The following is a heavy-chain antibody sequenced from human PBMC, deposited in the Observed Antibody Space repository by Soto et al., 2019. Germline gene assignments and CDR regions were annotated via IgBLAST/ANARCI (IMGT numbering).Heavy chain of an antibody. V-gene: IGHV1-2*02. Sequence: QLHLVQSGAVVKKPGASVTVSCSASGYPVTAYYMHWVRQAPGRGLEWMGGINPATGAAKYTQTLQGRVTMPRDTSTSTGFMELSGLTSEDTAVFYCARGGGVGVAGSAAFDMWGQGTLVTVSS. D-gene: IGHD3-3*01. CDR1: GYPVTAYY. J-gene: IGHJ3*02. CDR2: INPATGAA. CDR3: ARGGGVGVAGSAAFDM.